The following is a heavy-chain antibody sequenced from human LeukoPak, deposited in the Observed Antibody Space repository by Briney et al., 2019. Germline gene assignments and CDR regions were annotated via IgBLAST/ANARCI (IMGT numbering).Heavy chain of an antibody. Sequence: GGSLRVSCAASGFTFSSYSMNWVRQAPGKGLEWVSSISSSSSYIYYADSVKGRFTISRDNAKNSLYLQMNSLRAEDTAVYYCARDYDGPDFWSGLPWFDPWGQGTLVTVSS. CDR1: GFTFSSYS. CDR3: ARDYDGPDFWSGLPWFDP. D-gene: IGHD3-3*01. J-gene: IGHJ5*02. V-gene: IGHV3-21*01. CDR2: ISSSSSYI.